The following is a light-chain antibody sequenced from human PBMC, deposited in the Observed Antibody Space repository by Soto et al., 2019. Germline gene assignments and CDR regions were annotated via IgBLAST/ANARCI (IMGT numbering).Light chain of an antibody. J-gene: IGKJ1*01. Sequence: DIQMTQSPSSLSASVGDRVTITCRASQSIANYLNWYQQKPGKPPKLLIYGASSLQSGVPSRFSGSGSGTDFTLTISSLQPEDFATYYCQQSYSTPQTFGQGTKVEIK. CDR1: QSIANY. V-gene: IGKV1-39*01. CDR2: GAS. CDR3: QQSYSTPQT.